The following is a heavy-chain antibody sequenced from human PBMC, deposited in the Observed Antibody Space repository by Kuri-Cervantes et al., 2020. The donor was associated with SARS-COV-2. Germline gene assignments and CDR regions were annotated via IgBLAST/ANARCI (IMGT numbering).Heavy chain of an antibody. V-gene: IGHV3-30*02. D-gene: IGHD2-2*01. J-gene: IGHJ5*02. CDR2: IWSDGSNK. CDR1: GFIFSDYG. Sequence: GGSLRLSCPTSGFIFSDYGMHWVRQAPGKGLEWVAVIWSDGSNKYYADSVKGRFTISRDNSKNMLYLQMNSLRAEDTAVYYCATIAIVVVFNNWFDPWGQGTLVTVSS. CDR3: ATIAIVVVFNNWFDP.